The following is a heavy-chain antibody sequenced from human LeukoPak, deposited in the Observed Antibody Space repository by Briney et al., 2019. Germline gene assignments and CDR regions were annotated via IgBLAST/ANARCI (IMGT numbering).Heavy chain of an antibody. J-gene: IGHJ4*02. D-gene: IGHD4/OR15-4a*01. CDR3: ARDERYSYGDNHYPDLGF. CDR2: INPNSGAT. Sequence: GASVKVSCKASGYTFTGYYLFWVRQAPGQGLEWMGWINPNSGATKYAQNFQGRVTLTSDTSIRTTYMELSSLRSDDTGVYYCARDERYSYGDNHYPDLGFWGQGTPVTVSS. V-gene: IGHV1-2*02. CDR1: GYTFTGYY.